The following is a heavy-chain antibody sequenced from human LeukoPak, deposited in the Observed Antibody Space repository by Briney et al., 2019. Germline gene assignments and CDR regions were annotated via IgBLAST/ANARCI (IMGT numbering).Heavy chain of an antibody. CDR3: AKSDFWSGYLHYFDY. CDR1: GFTFSSYA. J-gene: IGHJ4*02. CDR2: ISGSGGST. V-gene: IGHV3-23*01. Sequence: GGFLRLSCAASGFTFSSYAMSWVRQAPGKGPEWVSAISGSGGSTYYADSVKGRFTIFRDNSKNTLYLQMNSLRAEDTAVYYCAKSDFWSGYLHYFDYWGQGTLVTVSS. D-gene: IGHD3-3*01.